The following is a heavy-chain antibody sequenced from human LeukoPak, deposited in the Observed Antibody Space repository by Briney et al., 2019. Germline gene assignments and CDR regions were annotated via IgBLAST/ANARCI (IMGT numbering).Heavy chain of an antibody. CDR3: ARAHGDYIENWFDP. J-gene: IGHJ5*02. CDR2: IYTSGST. D-gene: IGHD4-17*01. V-gene: IGHV4-61*02. Sequence: SETLSLTCTVSGGSISSGSYYWSWIRQPAGKGLEWIGRIYTSGSTNYNPSLKSRVTISVDTSKNQFSLKLSSVTAADTAVYYCARAHGDYIENWFDPWGQGTLVTVSS. CDR1: GGSISSGSYY.